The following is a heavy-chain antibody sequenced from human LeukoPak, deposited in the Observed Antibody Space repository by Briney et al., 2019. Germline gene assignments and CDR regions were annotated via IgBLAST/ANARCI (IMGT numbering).Heavy chain of an antibody. J-gene: IGHJ4*02. CDR1: GFTFNRFS. CDR2: ISHNGEST. CDR3: VKRAYSSGWYYFDY. Sequence: GGSLRLSCSASGFTFNRFSMYWVRQAPGKGLEYVSAISHNGESTYYADPVKDRFTISRDNAQNTLYLQMNSLRTEDTAVYYCVKRAYSSGWYYFDYWGLGVLVTVSS. V-gene: IGHV3-64D*09. D-gene: IGHD6-19*01.